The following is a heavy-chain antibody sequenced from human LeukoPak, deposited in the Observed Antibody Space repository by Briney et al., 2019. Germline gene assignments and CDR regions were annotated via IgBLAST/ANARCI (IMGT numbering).Heavy chain of an antibody. V-gene: IGHV3-23*01. J-gene: IGHJ3*02. CDR3: AKRIAAAGGNDAFDI. Sequence: PGGSLRLSCAASGFTFSSYAMSWVRQAPGKGLEWVSAISGSGGSTYYADSVKGRFTISRDSSKNTLYLQMNSLRAEDTAVYYCAKRIAAAGGNDAFDIWGQGTMVTVSS. CDR1: GFTFSSYA. CDR2: ISGSGGST. D-gene: IGHD6-13*01.